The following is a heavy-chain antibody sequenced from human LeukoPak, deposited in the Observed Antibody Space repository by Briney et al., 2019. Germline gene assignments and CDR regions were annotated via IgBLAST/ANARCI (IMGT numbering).Heavy chain of an antibody. D-gene: IGHD4-17*01. CDR3: ARDSPRVNGDYLWYFDY. J-gene: IGHJ4*02. CDR1: GFTFTSYY. CDR2: ISGDGSNT. V-gene: IGHV3-74*01. Sequence: GGSLRLSCAASGFTFTSYYIHWVRQAPGKGLVWVSRISGDGSNTIYADSVKGRFTISRDNSKNTLYLQMNSLRDEDTAVYYCARDSPRVNGDYLWYFDYWGQGTLVTVSS.